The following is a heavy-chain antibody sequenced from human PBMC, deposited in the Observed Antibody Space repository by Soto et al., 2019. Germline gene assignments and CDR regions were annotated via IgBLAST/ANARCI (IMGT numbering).Heavy chain of an antibody. CDR3: ARDTPFYGSGSYSGYYYYYGMDV. V-gene: IGHV3-7*01. J-gene: IGHJ6*02. D-gene: IGHD3-10*01. CDR1: GFTFSSYW. Sequence: GGSLRLSCAASGFTFSSYWMSWVRQAPGKGLEWVANIKQDGSEKYYVDSVKGRFTISRDSAKNSLYLQMNSLRAEDTAVYCCARDTPFYGSGSYSGYYYYYGMDVWGQGTTVTVSS. CDR2: IKQDGSEK.